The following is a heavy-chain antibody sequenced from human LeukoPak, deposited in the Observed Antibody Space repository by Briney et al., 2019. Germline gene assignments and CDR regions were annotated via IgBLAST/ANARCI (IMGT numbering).Heavy chain of an antibody. CDR2: ISGRGGST. CDR3: AKEHIGIIPAAPPNWFDP. Sequence: GGSLRLSCAASGFAFSRYAMTWVRQAPGKGLEWVSAISGRGGSTYYADSVKGRFTISRDNSKNTLYLQMNSLRAEDTPVYYWAKEHIGIIPAAPPNWFDPWGQGTLVTVSS. CDR1: GFAFSRYA. V-gene: IGHV3-23*01. J-gene: IGHJ5*02. D-gene: IGHD2-2*01.